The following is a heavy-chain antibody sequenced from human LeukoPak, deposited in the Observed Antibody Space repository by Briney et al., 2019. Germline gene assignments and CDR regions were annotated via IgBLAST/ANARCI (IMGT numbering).Heavy chain of an antibody. V-gene: IGHV1-24*01. CDR1: GCTLTELS. D-gene: IGHD3-22*01. J-gene: IGHJ5*02. CDR3: AAAVYYDSSGYT. Sequence: ASVKVSCKVSGCTLTELSMHWVRQAPGKGLEWMGGFDPEDGETIYAQKFQGRVTMTEDTSTDTAYMELSSLRSEDTAVYYCAAAVYYDSSGYTWGQGTLVTVSS. CDR2: FDPEDGET.